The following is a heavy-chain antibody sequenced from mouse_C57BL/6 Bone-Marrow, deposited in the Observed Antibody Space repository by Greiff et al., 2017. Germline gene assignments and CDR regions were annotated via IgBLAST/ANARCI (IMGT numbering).Heavy chain of an antibody. V-gene: IGHV1-76*01. J-gene: IGHJ2*01. Sequence: QVQLQQSGAELVRPGASVKLSCKASGYTFTDYYINWVKQRPGQGLEWIARIYPGSGNTYYNEKFKGKATLTAEKSSSTAYMQLSSLTSEDSAVYFCASHNWNGLFDYWGQGTTLTVSS. D-gene: IGHD4-1*01. CDR3: ASHNWNGLFDY. CDR2: IYPGSGNT. CDR1: GYTFTDYY.